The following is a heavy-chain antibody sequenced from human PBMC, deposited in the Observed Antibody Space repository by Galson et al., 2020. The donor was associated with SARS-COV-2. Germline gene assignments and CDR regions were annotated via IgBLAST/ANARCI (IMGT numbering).Heavy chain of an antibody. Sequence: SETLSLTCAVSGGSISSSNWWSWVRQPPGKGLEWIGEIYHSGNSNYNPSLKSRVTISEDKSKNQFSLKLSSVTAADTAVYYCARGNDYGADYGLGGMDVWGQGTTVTVSS. CDR3: ARGNDYGADYGLGGMDV. D-gene: IGHD4-17*01. J-gene: IGHJ6*02. V-gene: IGHV4-4*02. CDR2: IYHSGNS. CDR1: GGSISSSNW.